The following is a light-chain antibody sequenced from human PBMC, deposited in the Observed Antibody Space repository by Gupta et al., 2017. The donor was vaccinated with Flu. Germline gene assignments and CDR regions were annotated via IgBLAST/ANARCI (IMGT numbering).Light chain of an antibody. J-gene: IGKJ4*02. V-gene: IGKV2D-30*01. CDR1: QCRVYSDGSTV. Sequence: TLGQPASISCSTSQCRVYSDGSTVLNWFQQRPGQSPRRLIYMGSHWDSGVPDRFNGSGSGTEFTLKISRMKAEDIGIYSCKQCEQWPQAFGEGTKVEIK. CDR3: KQCEQWPQA. CDR2: MGS.